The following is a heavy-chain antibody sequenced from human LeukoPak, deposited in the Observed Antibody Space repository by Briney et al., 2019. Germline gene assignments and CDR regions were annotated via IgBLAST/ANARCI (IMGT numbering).Heavy chain of an antibody. D-gene: IGHD6-13*01. CDR1: GFTFSSYA. CDR2: ILPGGGDT. V-gene: IGHV3-23*01. Sequence: GGSLRLSCAASGFTFSSYAMTWVRQAPGKGLEWVSTILPGGGDTYYADSVKGRFTISRDTSKNMLYLQMNTLRVEDTAVYYCAKAWPAAGTFDSWGQGSLVTVSS. CDR3: AKAWPAAGTFDS. J-gene: IGHJ4*02.